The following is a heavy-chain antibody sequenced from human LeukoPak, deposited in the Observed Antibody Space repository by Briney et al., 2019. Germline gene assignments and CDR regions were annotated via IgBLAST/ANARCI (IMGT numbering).Heavy chain of an antibody. J-gene: IGHJ4*02. Sequence: ASVKVSCKTSGYTFTDYGISWVRQAPGQGPEWMGWISGYNGNTNYVQKFQGRVTMTTDTSTSTAYMELRSLRSDDTAFYYCARDLSLGRHDYGXPFDXXXQGXLVT. CDR1: GYTFTDYG. V-gene: IGHV1-18*01. CDR2: ISGYNGNT. CDR3: ARDLSLGRHDYGXPFDX. D-gene: IGHD4-17*01.